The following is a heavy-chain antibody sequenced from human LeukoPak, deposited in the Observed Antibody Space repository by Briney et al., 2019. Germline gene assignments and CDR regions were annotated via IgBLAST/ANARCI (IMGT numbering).Heavy chain of an antibody. V-gene: IGHV3-21*01. CDR2: ISSSSSYI. D-gene: IGHD3-10*02. CDR1: GFTFSSYS. CDR3: AELGITMIGGV. Sequence: PGGSLRLSCAAPGFTFSSYSMNWVRQAPGKGLEWVSSISSSSSYIYYADSVKGRFTISRDNAKNSLYLQMNSLRAEDTAVYYCAELGITMIGGVWGKGTTVTISS. J-gene: IGHJ6*04.